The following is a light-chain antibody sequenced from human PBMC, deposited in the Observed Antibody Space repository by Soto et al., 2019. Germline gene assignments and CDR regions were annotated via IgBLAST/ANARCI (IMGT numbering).Light chain of an antibody. CDR1: SSNIGAGFD. J-gene: IGLJ1*01. V-gene: IGLV1-40*01. CDR3: QSYDSSLTGSKV. CDR2: GNS. Sequence: QSVLTHPPSVSWAPGQRVTISCTGSSSNIGAGFDVHWYQQLPRTAPKLLIYGNSNRPSGVPDRFSGSRSGTSASLAITGLQAEDEADYYCQSYDSSLTGSKVFGSGTKVTVL.